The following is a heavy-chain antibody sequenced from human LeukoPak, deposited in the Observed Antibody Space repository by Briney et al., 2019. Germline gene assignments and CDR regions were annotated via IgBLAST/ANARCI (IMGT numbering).Heavy chain of an antibody. CDR2: ITGSSGRT. CDR1: GFTFNHFR. D-gene: IGHD3-3*01. J-gene: IGHJ4*02. CDR3: AKGTRVGVTTPFDS. Sequence: PGGSLRLTRAGSGFTFNHFRLHWVRQAPGKGLEWVSSITGSSGRTYYVDSVKGRFTIYRDTSNNTLYLEMNSLGDEDTAVYYCAKGTRVGVTTPFDSWGQGTLVTVSS. V-gene: IGHV3-23*01.